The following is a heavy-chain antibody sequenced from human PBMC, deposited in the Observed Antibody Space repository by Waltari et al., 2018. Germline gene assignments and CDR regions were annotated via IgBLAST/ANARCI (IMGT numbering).Heavy chain of an antibody. CDR1: GGSISSSNW. CDR2: IYHSGKT. J-gene: IGHJ4*02. D-gene: IGHD7-27*01. Sequence: QVQLQESGPGLVKPSGTLSLTCAVSGGSISSSNWWSWVRQPPGKGLEGIGEIYHSGKTNTNPAIKSRVTISVDKSKNHFSLKLSSVTGADTAVYYWARDPKGGTGGYWGQGTLVTVSS. CDR3: ARDPKGGTGGY. V-gene: IGHV4-4*02.